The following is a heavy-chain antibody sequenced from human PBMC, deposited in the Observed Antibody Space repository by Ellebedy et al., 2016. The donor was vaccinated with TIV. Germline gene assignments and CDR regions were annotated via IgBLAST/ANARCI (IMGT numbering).Heavy chain of an antibody. Sequence: GESLKISXAASGFTVSIYYMSWVRQAPGKGLEWVSILYSGGTTDYADSVKGRFTISRDNSKNTLYLQINSLRAEDTAIYYCARDQGVGWFDSWGQGTLVTVSS. CDR3: ARDQGVGWFDS. CDR1: GFTVSIYY. V-gene: IGHV3-53*01. CDR2: LYSGGTT. J-gene: IGHJ5*01.